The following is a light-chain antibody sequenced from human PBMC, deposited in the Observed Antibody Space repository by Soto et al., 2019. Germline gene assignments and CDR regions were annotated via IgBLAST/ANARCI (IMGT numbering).Light chain of an antibody. CDR3: QQCYSTPVT. J-gene: IGKJ2*01. Sequence: DIQMTQSPSSLSASVGDRVTITCRASQSISSYLNWYQQKPGKAPKLLIYAASSLQSGVPSRFSGSGSGTYFTLTISRLLSEDFATYYCQQCYSTPVTFGQGNKLEIK. CDR1: QSISSY. CDR2: AAS. V-gene: IGKV1-39*01.